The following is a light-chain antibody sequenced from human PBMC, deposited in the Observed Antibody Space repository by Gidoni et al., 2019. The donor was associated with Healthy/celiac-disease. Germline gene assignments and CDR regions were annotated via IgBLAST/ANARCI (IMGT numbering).Light chain of an antibody. J-gene: IGKJ2*01. Sequence: IVMPQSPDSLAVSLGERATINCKSSQSVLYSSNNKNYLAWYQQKPGQPPKLLIYCASTRESGVPDRFSGSGSGTDFTLTISSLQAEDVAVYYCQQYYSTPYTFGQGTKLEIK. CDR3: QQYYSTPYT. V-gene: IGKV4-1*01. CDR1: QSVLYSSNNKNY. CDR2: CAS.